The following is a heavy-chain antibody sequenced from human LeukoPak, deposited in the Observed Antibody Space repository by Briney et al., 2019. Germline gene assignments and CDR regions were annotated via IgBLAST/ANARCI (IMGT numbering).Heavy chain of an antibody. D-gene: IGHD6-19*01. CDR2: LHHSGST. CDR3: ARGLYGSDSY. V-gene: IGHV4-4*02. Sequence: TSETLSLTCAVSGASVSSSNWWIWVRQPPKKGLEWIGELHHSGSTNYNPSLKSRVTMSVDTSKNQISLRLSSVTAADTAVYYCARGLYGSDSYWGQGNLVTVSS. J-gene: IGHJ4*02. CDR1: GASVSSSNW.